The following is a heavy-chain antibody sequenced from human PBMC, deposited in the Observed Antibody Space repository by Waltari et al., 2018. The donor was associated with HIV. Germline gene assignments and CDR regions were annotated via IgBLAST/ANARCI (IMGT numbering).Heavy chain of an antibody. Sequence: QVQLQESGPGLVKPSETLSLTCTVSGCSISRYYLSWIRPPPGKGLEWIGNIDYSGTTNYTPSLKSRVTRSVDTSKNQFSLKLSLGTAADTAVYYCARGSVGYSNYYYYGMDVWGQGTTVTVSS. CDR1: GCSISRYY. D-gene: IGHD4-4*01. V-gene: IGHV4-59*01. CDR3: ARGSVGYSNYYYYGMDV. CDR2: IDYSGTT. J-gene: IGHJ6*02.